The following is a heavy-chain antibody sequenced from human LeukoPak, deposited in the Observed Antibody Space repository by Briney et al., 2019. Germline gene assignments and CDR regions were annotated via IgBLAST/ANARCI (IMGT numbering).Heavy chain of an antibody. CDR3: ARDMYSSSWYYSYNWFDP. CDR2: ISSSSSYV. CDR1: GFTFSSYS. J-gene: IGHJ5*02. D-gene: IGHD6-13*01. Sequence: GGSLRLSCAASGFTFSSYSMNWVRQAPGRGLEWVSSISSSSSYVYYADSVKGRFTISRDNAKNSLYLQMNSLRAEDTALYYCARDMYSSSWYYSYNWFDPWGQGTLVTVSS. V-gene: IGHV3-21*04.